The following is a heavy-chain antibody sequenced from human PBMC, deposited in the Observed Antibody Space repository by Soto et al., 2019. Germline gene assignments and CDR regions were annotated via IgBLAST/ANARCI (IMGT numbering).Heavy chain of an antibody. CDR2: IGHRSLTV. CDR3: ARGGGSSPFDY. J-gene: IGHJ4*02. CDR1: GFTFSDHY. Sequence: PXGSLQLSCAASGFTFSDHYMAWFRQTPERGLEWLAYIGHRSLTVYHARSVKDRFSISRDDATDSLYLQMNSLRVEDTAVYLCARGGGSSPFDYWGQGTVVTVSS. V-gene: IGHV3-11*01. D-gene: IGHD6-6*01.